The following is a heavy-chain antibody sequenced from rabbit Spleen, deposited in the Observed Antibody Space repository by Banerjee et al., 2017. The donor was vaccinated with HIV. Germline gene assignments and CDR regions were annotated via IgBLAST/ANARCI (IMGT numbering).Heavy chain of an antibody. Sequence: QSLEESGGDLVQPGASLTLTCTASGFDFSAYTFMCWVRQAPGKGLEWIACIDTGSSGFTYFATWAQGRFTCSKTSSTTVTLQMTRLTAADTATYFCARDTSSSFSSYGMDLWGPGTLVTVS. CDR2: IDTGSSGFT. CDR3: ARDTSSSFSSYGMDL. CDR1: GFDFSAYTF. J-gene: IGHJ6*01. D-gene: IGHD1-1*01. V-gene: IGHV1S40*01.